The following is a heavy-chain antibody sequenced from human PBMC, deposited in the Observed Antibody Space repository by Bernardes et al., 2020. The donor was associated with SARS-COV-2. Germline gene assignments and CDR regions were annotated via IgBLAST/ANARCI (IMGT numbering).Heavy chain of an antibody. Sequence: GSLRLSCAGSGFDFSDYWMTWVRQAPGKGLEWVANIKRDGSETYYVDSVKGRFTISRDNAKNLVFLQMNSLRAEDTAVFYCARSAGMDVWGQGTMVTVSS. J-gene: IGHJ6*02. V-gene: IGHV3-7*03. CDR2: IKRDGSET. CDR3: ARSAGMDV. CDR1: GFDFSDYW.